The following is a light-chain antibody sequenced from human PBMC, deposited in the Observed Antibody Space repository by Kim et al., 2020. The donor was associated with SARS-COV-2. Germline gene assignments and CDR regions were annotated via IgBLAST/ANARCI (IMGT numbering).Light chain of an antibody. Sequence: DIELTQSPSTLSASVGDRVTITCRASQSVLTWLAWFQQRPGQAPKLLIYDASTLQNGVPSRFSGSGSGTDFSLTISSLQPDDFATYYCQQYKSYSYTFGRGTKLEI. CDR3: QQYKSYSYT. CDR1: QSVLTW. J-gene: IGKJ2*01. V-gene: IGKV1-5*01. CDR2: DAS.